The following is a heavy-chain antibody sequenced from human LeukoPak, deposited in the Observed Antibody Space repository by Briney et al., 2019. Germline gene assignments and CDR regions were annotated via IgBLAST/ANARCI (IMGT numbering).Heavy chain of an antibody. J-gene: IGHJ5*02. CDR2: IIPIFGTP. CDR1: GGTFNSYA. CDR3: ASGYCSSTTRSNYNWFDP. Sequence: ASVKVSCKASGGTFNSYAISWVRQAPGQGLEWMGGIIPIFGTPNYAQKFQGRVTITTDESTSTAYMELSSLRSEDTAVYYCASGYCSSTTRSNYNWFDPWGQGTLVTVSS. V-gene: IGHV1-69*05. D-gene: IGHD2-2*01.